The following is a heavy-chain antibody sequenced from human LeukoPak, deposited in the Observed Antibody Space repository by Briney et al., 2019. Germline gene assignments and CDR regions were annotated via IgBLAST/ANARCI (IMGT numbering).Heavy chain of an antibody. J-gene: IGHJ4*02. D-gene: IGHD1-1*01. CDR2: ISGSGGNT. V-gene: IGHV3-23*01. CDR3: ATTKQARRYFDY. Sequence: HPGGSLRLSCVGSGFTFSNNPLSWVRQAPGKGLEWVSAISGSGGNTYYAHSVRGRFTISRDNSKNTLFLQMNTLRADDTAVYYCATTKQARRYFDYWGQGTLVTVSS. CDR1: GFTFSNNP.